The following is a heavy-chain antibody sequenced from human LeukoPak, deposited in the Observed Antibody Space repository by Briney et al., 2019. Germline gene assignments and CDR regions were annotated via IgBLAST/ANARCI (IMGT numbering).Heavy chain of an antibody. CDR1: GGSFSGYY. J-gene: IGHJ6*04. V-gene: IGHV4-34*01. CDR3: ARVGDYGDYYYYGMDV. D-gene: IGHD4-17*01. Sequence: SETLSLTCAVYGGSFSGYYWSWIRQPPGKGLEWIGEINHSGSTNYNPSLKSRVTISVDTSKNQFSLKLGSVTAADTAVYYCARVGDYGDYYYYGMDVWGKGTTVTVSS. CDR2: INHSGST.